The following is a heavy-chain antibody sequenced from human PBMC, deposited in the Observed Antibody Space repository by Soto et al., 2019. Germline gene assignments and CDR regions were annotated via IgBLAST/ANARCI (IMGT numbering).Heavy chain of an antibody. J-gene: IGHJ6*02. CDR2: ISYDSTKT. V-gene: IGHV3-30*03. Sequence: GWSLRLSCASSVFTFNSYGMHWVRQGPGNGLEWVAFISYDSTKTYYADSVKGRFTISRDNSNSALYVQMNSLTGEDTAVYYCARTRSAWSDFHYYSLDVWGQGTTVTV. CDR3: ARTRSAWSDFHYYSLDV. D-gene: IGHD1-26*01. CDR1: VFTFNSYG.